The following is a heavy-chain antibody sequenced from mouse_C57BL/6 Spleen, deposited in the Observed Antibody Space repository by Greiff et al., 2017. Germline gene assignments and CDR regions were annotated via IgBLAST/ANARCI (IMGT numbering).Heavy chain of an antibody. D-gene: IGHD1-1*01. CDR2: ISSGGSYT. CDR3: ARHYGSSFWYFDV. V-gene: IGHV5-6*01. CDR1: GFTFSSYG. J-gene: IGHJ1*03. Sequence: EVQRVESGGDLVKPGGSLKLSCAASGFTFSSYGMSWVRQTPDKRLEWVATISSGGSYTYYPDSVKGRFTISRGNAKNTLYLRMISLKSEDTAMYYCARHYGSSFWYFDVWGTGTTVTVSS.